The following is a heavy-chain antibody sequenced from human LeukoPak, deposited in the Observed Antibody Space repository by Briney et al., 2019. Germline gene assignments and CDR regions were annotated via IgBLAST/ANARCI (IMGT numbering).Heavy chain of an antibody. CDR2: ISSSSSTI. V-gene: IGHV3-48*02. J-gene: IGHJ4*02. Sequence: GGSLRLSCAAPGFTFGTYSMNWVRQAPGKGLEWVSYISSSSSTIYYADSVKGRFTISRDNAKNSLYLQMNSLRDEDTAVYYCARGSSGWYGFDYWGQGTLVTVSS. CDR1: GFTFGTYS. D-gene: IGHD6-19*01. CDR3: ARGSSGWYGFDY.